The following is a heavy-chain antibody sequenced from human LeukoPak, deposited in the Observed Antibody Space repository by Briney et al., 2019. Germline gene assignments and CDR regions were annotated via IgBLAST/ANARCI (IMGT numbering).Heavy chain of an antibody. CDR2: TNWNGGST. D-gene: IGHD3-22*01. CDR3: AREIAHYYDSSGYYYFDY. Sequence: GGSLRLSCAASGFTFDDYGMSWVRQAPGKGLEWVSGTNWNGGSTGYADSVKGRFTISRDNAKNSLYLQMSSLRAEDTALYYCAREIAHYYDSSGYYYFDYWGQGTLVTVSS. CDR1: GFTFDDYG. V-gene: IGHV3-20*04. J-gene: IGHJ4*02.